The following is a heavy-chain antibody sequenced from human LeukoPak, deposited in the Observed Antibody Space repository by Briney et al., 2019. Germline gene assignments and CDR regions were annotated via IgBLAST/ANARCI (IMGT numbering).Heavy chain of an antibody. Sequence: PSETLSLTCAVSGGSISSGGYSWSWIRQPPGKGLEWIGYIYYSGSTNYNPSLKSRVTISVDTSKNQFSLKLSSVTAADTAVYYCASPRSYYDSSGYYISWGQGTLVTVSS. CDR3: ASPRSYYDSSGYYIS. CDR1: GGSISSGGYS. D-gene: IGHD3-22*01. CDR2: IYYSGST. V-gene: IGHV4-61*08. J-gene: IGHJ5*02.